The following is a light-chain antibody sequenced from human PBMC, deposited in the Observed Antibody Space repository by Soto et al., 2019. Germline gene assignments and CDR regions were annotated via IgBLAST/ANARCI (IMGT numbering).Light chain of an antibody. CDR2: DVS. J-gene: IGLJ1*01. V-gene: IGLV2-11*01. CDR3: CSYAGTYTGV. CDR1: SSDVGRYSY. Sequence: QSALTQPRSVSGSPGQSVSISCTGTSSDVGRYSYVSWYQQHPGKAPKLMIYDVSERPSGVPDRFSGSKSGNTASLTISGLQAEGEADYYCCSYAGTYTGVFGTGTKVTVL.